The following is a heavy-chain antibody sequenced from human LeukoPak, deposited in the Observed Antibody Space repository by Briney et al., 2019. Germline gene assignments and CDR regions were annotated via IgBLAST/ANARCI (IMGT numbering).Heavy chain of an antibody. J-gene: IGHJ6*02. D-gene: IGHD4/OR15-4a*01. CDR2: ISYDGSNK. Sequence: GGSLRLSCAASGFTFSRYGMHWVRQAPGKGLEWVAVISYDGSNKYYADSVKGRFTISRDNSKNTLYLQMNSLRAEDTAVYYCAKDESYGDPYYYGMDVWGQGTRVTVSS. V-gene: IGHV3-30*18. CDR1: GFTFSRYG. CDR3: AKDESYGDPYYYGMDV.